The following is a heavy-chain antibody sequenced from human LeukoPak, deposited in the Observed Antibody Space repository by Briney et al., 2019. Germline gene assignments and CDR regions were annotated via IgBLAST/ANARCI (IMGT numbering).Heavy chain of an antibody. CDR2: IFTAGST. D-gene: IGHD1-14*01. CDR3: ARAGYLGTDAFDI. V-gene: IGHV3-53*01. J-gene: IGHJ3*02. CDR1: GFFISNYY. Sequence: GESLQISCAFSGFFISNYYMDWVRQAPGKGLDWVSVIFTAGSTYNADSVKGRFTISRDNFKNTLYLQMNSLRAEDTAVYYCARAGYLGTDAFDIWGQGTMVTVSS.